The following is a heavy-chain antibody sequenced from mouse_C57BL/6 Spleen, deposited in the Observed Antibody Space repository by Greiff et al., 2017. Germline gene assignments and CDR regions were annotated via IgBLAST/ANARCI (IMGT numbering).Heavy chain of an antibody. CDR1: GYAFRSYW. J-gene: IGHJ3*01. D-gene: IGHD2-4*01. Sequence: QVQLQQSGAELVKPGASVKISCKASGYAFRSYWMNWVKQRPGKGLEWIGQIYPGDGDTNYNGKFKGKATLTADKSSSTAYMQLSSLTSEDSAVYFCARNYDYDGAWFAYWGQGTLVTVSA. V-gene: IGHV1-80*01. CDR3: ARNYDYDGAWFAY. CDR2: IYPGDGDT.